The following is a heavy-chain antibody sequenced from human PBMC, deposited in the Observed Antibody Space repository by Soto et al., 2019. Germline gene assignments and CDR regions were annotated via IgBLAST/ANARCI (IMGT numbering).Heavy chain of an antibody. CDR3: AGSIAVAGNYYYYGMDV. Sequence: SVKVSCKASGYTFTYRYLHWVRQDPGQALEWMGWITPFNGNTNYAQKFQDRVTITRDRSMSTAYMELSSLRSEDTAMYYCAGSIAVAGNYYYYGMDVWGQGTTVTVSS. J-gene: IGHJ6*02. CDR2: ITPFNGNT. CDR1: GYTFTYRY. D-gene: IGHD6-19*01. V-gene: IGHV1-45*02.